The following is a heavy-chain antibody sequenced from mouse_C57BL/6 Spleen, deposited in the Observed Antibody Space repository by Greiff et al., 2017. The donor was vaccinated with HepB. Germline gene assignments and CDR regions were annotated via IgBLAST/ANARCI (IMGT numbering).Heavy chain of an antibody. V-gene: IGHV5-17*01. J-gene: IGHJ4*01. Sequence: EVKLVESGGGLVKPGGSLKLSCAASGFTFSDYGMHWVRQAPEKGLEWVAYISSGSSTIYYADTVKGRFTISRDKAKNTLFLQMTSLRSEDTAMYYCARNHYYGSSYWGQGTSVTVSS. CDR1: GFTFSDYG. CDR3: ARNHYYGSSY. D-gene: IGHD1-1*01. CDR2: ISSGSSTI.